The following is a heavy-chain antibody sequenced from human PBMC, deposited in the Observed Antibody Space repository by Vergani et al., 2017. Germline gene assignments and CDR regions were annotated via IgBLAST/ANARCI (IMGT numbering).Heavy chain of an antibody. CDR1: GGSISSSSYY. D-gene: IGHD2-2*02. CDR3: GRLRGFVVVPAAILDY. V-gene: IGHV4-39*01. Sequence: QLQLQESGPGLVKPSETLSLTCTVSGGSISSSSYYWGWIRQPPGKGLEWIGSIYYSGSTYYNPSLKSRITISVATSKNQFSLKRSSVPAADTAVYYCGRLRGFVVVPAAILDYWGQGTLVTVSS. CDR2: IYYSGST. J-gene: IGHJ4*02.